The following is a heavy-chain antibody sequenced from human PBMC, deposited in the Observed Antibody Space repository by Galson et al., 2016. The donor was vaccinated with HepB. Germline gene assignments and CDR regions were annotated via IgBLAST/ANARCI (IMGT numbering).Heavy chain of an antibody. CDR1: GFTFDNYT. CDR3: ARSLGWYFDV. Sequence: SLRLSCAASGFTFDNYTMNWLRQAPGKGLEWVSSVSHSSTYVYYADSVEGRFTISRDNAKNSLYLEMNSLRVEDTAVFYCARSLGWYFDVRGRGTLVTVSS. J-gene: IGHJ2*01. CDR2: VSHSSTYV. D-gene: IGHD6-6*01. V-gene: IGHV3-21*01.